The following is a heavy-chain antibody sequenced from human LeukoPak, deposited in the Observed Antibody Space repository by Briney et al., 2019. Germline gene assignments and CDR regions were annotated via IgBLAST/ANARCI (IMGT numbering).Heavy chain of an antibody. CDR1: GFTFSSYG. CDR3: ARDLPDTARVDY. V-gene: IGHV3-30*19. CDR2: ISYDGSNK. Sequence: PGGSLRLSCAASGFTFSSYGMHWVRQAPGKGLEWVAVISYDGSNKYYADSVKGRFTISRDNSKNTLYLQMNSLRAEDTAVYYCARDLPDTARVDYWGQGTLVTVSS. D-gene: IGHD5-18*01. J-gene: IGHJ4*02.